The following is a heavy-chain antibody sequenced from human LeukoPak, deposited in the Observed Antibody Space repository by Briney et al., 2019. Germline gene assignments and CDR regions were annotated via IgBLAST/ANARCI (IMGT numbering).Heavy chain of an antibody. V-gene: IGHV4-59*01. D-gene: IGHD2-2*01. Sequence: SETLSLTCTVSGGSISSYYWSWIRQPPGKGLEWTGYVYYSGTTNYNPSLKSRVTISVDTSKNQFSMELTSVTAADTAVYYCARVQVVPATTQHFDYWGQGTLVTVSS. CDR3: ARVQVVPATTQHFDY. J-gene: IGHJ4*02. CDR2: VYYSGTT. CDR1: GGSISSYY.